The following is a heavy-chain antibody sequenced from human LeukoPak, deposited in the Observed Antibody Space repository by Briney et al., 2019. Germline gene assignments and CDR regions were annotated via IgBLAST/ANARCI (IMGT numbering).Heavy chain of an antibody. CDR1: GFTFGDYA. CDR3: TKDVPGSGWYYFDY. V-gene: IGHV3-49*04. J-gene: IGHJ4*02. D-gene: IGHD6-19*01. CDR2: IRSKAYGGTT. Sequence: GGSLRLSCTASGFTFGDYAMSWVRQAPGKGLEWVGFIRSKAYGGTTEYAASVKGRFSISRDDSKSVAYLQMISLKTEDTAVYYCTKDVPGSGWYYFDYWGQGTLVTVSS.